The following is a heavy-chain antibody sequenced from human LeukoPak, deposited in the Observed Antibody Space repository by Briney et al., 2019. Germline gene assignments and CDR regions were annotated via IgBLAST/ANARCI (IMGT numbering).Heavy chain of an antibody. D-gene: IGHD1-26*01. V-gene: IGHV5-51*01. Sequence: GESLKISCKGSGYIFTSYWIAWVRQMPGKGLEWMGIIYPGDSDTRYSPSFQGQVTISADKSISTAYLQWSSLKASDTAMYYCARRSGSFQGDYDFDYWGQGTLVTVSS. J-gene: IGHJ4*02. CDR3: ARRSGSFQGDYDFDY. CDR1: GYIFTSYW. CDR2: IYPGDSDT.